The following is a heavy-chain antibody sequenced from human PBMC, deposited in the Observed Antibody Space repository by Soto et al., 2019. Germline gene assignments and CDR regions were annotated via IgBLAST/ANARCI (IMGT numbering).Heavy chain of an antibody. CDR3: ARDRNGLGGIDY. J-gene: IGHJ4*02. D-gene: IGHD1-1*01. CDR2: IFQSGSP. V-gene: IGHV4-30-2*01. CDR1: GGSITSGGFS. Sequence: QLQLQESGSGLVKPSQTLSLTCAVSGGSITSGGFSWSWIRQPPGKGLEWIGYIFQSGSPSYTPSLKCRVTISVERSKNQFFLRLSSVTAADTAVYFCARDRNGLGGIDYWGQGTLVTVSS.